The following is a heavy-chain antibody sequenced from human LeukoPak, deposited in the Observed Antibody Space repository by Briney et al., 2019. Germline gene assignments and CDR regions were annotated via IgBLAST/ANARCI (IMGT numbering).Heavy chain of an antibody. V-gene: IGHV3-15*01. Sequence: PGGSLRLSCAASGLTFSNAWMSWVRQAPGKGLEWVGRIKSKTDGGTTDYAAPVKGRFTISRDDSKNTLYLQMNSLKTEDTAVYYCSKDSRYCFDYWGQGTLVTVSS. CDR1: GLTFSNAW. J-gene: IGHJ4*02. CDR3: SKDSRYCFDY. D-gene: IGHD2-15*01. CDR2: IKSKTDGGTT.